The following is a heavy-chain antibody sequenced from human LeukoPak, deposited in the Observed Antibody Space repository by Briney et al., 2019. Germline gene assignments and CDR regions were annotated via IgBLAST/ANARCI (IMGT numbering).Heavy chain of an antibody. Sequence: SETLSLTCTVSGGSIRSSYYYWSWIRQPPGKGLEWIGEINHSGSTNYNPSLKSRVTISVDTSKNQFSLKLSSVTAADTAVYYCARLSSSSWYVRRGYNWFDPWGQGTLVTVSS. CDR1: GGSIRSSYYY. CDR3: ARLSSSSWYVRRGYNWFDP. D-gene: IGHD6-13*01. V-gene: IGHV4-39*07. J-gene: IGHJ5*02. CDR2: INHSGST.